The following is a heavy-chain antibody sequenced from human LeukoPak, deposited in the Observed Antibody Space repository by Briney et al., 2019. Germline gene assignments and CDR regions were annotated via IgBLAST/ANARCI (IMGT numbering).Heavy chain of an antibody. CDR2: ISGSGGST. CDR1: GFTFSSYA. D-gene: IGHD2-15*01. J-gene: IGHJ4*02. CDR3: AKDPRYCSGGSCYSHPLYYFDY. Sequence: GGSLRLSCAASGFTFSSYAMSWVRQAPGKGLEWVSAISGSGGSTYYADSVKGRFTISRDNSKNTLYLQMNSLRAEDTAVYCCAKDPRYCSGGSCYSHPLYYFDYWGQGTLVTVSS. V-gene: IGHV3-23*01.